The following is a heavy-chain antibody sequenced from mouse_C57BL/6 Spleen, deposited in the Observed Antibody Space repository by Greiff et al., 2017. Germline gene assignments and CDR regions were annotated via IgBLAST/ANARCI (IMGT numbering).Heavy chain of an antibody. J-gene: IGHJ3*01. D-gene: IGHD2-1*01. CDR2: IDPSDSYT. Sequence: QVQLQQPGAELVRPGTSVKLSCKASGYTFTSYWMHWVKQRPGQGLEWIGVIDPSDSYTNYNQKFKGKATLTVDTSSSTAYMQLSSLTSEDSAVYYCARRGYYGNYEAWFAYWGQGTLVTVSA. CDR1: GYTFTSYW. CDR3: ARRGYYGNYEAWFAY. V-gene: IGHV1-59*01.